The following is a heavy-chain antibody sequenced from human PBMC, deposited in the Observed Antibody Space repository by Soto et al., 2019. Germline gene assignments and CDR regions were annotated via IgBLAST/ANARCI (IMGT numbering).Heavy chain of an antibody. D-gene: IGHD2-2*01. CDR2: ISDGSDYI. V-gene: IGHV3-21*01. J-gene: IGHJ4*02. Sequence: EVQLVESGGGLVKPGGSLRLSCVASGFTFTRYGMNWVRQAPGKGLEWVSSISDGSDYIVYADSMKGRFTISRDNAKNSLYLEMNILRAEDTAVYCCARKDEGVSRLWGQGTLVTVSS. CDR3: ARKDEGVSRL. CDR1: GFTFTRYG.